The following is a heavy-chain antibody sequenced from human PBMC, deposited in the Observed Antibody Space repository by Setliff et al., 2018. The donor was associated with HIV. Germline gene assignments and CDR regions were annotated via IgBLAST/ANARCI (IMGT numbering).Heavy chain of an antibody. Sequence: GGSLRLSCAASGFTFSSYSMNWVRQAPGKGLEWVSYISSSSSTIYYADSVKGRFTISRDNANDSLYLQMNTLRAEDTAVYYCARVYVANIAAAGPYFDYWGQGTLVTVSS. CDR2: ISSSSSTI. V-gene: IGHV3-48*04. J-gene: IGHJ4*02. D-gene: IGHD6-13*01. CDR3: ARVYVANIAAAGPYFDY. CDR1: GFTFSSYS.